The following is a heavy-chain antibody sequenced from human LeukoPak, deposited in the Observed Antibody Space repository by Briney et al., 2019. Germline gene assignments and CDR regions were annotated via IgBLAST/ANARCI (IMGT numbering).Heavy chain of an antibody. J-gene: IGHJ4*02. CDR2: IFTSGST. CDR1: VGSISSGSYY. CDR3: ARDTPYRGYEVLDY. V-gene: IGHV4-61*02. Sequence: SQTLSLTCTVSVGSISSGSYYWSWIRQPAGKGLERIGRIFTSGSTNYNPSLKSRVTISIDTSKNQFSLKLSSVTAADTAVYYCARDTPYRGYEVLDYWGQGTLVTVSS. D-gene: IGHD5-12*01.